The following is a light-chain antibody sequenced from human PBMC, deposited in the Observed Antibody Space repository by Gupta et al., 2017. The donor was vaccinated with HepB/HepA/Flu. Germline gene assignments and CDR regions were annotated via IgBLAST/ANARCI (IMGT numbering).Light chain of an antibody. CDR3: QAWDSNTGI. Sequence: YEVTQTPSVSVSPGQTASITCSGDKLGSKYVSWYQQKPGQSPVLVIYQDKKRPSGIPERFSGSNFVNTATLTICGTQPVDEADYYCQAWDSNTGIFGAGTKVTVL. CDR1: KLGSKY. J-gene: IGLJ1*01. CDR2: QDK. V-gene: IGLV3-1*01.